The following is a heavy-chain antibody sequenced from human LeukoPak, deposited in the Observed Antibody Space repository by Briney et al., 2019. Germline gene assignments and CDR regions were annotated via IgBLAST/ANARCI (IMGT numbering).Heavy chain of an antibody. V-gene: IGHV1-69*04. CDR3: AKGFVTYSRTSPFDY. J-gene: IGHJ4*02. D-gene: IGHD6-13*01. Sequence: ASVKVSCKASGGIFSSYAISWVRQAPGQGLEWMGRIIPILGIANYAQKFQGRVTITADKSTSTAYMELSSLRSEDTAVYYCAKGFVTYSRTSPFDYWGQGTPVTVSS. CDR2: IIPILGIA. CDR1: GGIFSSYA.